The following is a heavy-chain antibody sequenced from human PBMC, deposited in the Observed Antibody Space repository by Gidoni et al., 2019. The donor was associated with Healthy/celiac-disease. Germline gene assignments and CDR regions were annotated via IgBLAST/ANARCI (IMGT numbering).Heavy chain of an antibody. CDR3: ARDGGYCSSTSCQGAFDI. CDR1: GGTFSSYA. CDR2: IIPIFGTA. V-gene: IGHV1-69*01. D-gene: IGHD2-2*01. Sequence: QVQLVQSGAEVKKPGSSVKVSCKASGGTFSSYAISWVRQAPGQGLEWMGGIIPIFGTANYAQKFQGRVTITADESTSTAYMELSSLRSEDTAVYYCARDGGYCSSTSCQGAFDIWGQGTMVTVSS. J-gene: IGHJ3*02.